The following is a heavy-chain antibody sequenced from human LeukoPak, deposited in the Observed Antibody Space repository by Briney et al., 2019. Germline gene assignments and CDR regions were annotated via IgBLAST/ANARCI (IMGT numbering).Heavy chain of an antibody. CDR1: GYAFIFYG. V-gene: IGHV1-18*01. Sequence: ASVIGCCKVSGYAFIFYGIRWVRRAPGQGLEWMGWDCSYNGNPNYAQNLRGRVTITTHTSTTTAYLELSSLRSNDAAVYCCARDRTYIVVVPAAKDYYYGMDVWGQGTTVTVSS. CDR2: DCSYNGNP. D-gene: IGHD2-2*01. J-gene: IGHJ6*02. CDR3: ARDRTYIVVVPAAKDYYYGMDV.